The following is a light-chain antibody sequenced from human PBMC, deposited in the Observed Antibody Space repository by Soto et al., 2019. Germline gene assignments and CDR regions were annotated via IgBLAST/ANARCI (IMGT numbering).Light chain of an antibody. V-gene: IGLV2-23*02. CDR3: CSFASGRTLV. CDR2: EVS. J-gene: IGLJ7*01. Sequence: QSALTQPASVSGSPGQSVTISCTGSNSDLGSYDLVSWYQHHPGKAPTVIIYEVSRRPSGVSNRFSGSKSDSTASLTISGLQAEDEADYYCCSFASGRTLVFGGGTQLTVL. CDR1: NSDLGSYDL.